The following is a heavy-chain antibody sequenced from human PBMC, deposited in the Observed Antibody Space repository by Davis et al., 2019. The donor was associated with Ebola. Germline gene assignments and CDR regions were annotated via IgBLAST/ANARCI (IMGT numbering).Heavy chain of an antibody. V-gene: IGHV1-18*01. CDR3: ARDGSVAAIELDY. Sequence: AASVKVSCKASGGTFSSYAISWVRQAPGQGLEWMGWISAYNGNTNYAQRFQDRVTMTTDTSTNTAYMEVRSLRSDETAVYYCARDGSVAAIELDYWGQGTLVTVSS. CDR2: ISAYNGNT. D-gene: IGHD2-2*02. CDR1: GGTFSSYA. J-gene: IGHJ4*02.